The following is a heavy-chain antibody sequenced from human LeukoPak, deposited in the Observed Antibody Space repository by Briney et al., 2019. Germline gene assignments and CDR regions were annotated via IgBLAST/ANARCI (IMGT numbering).Heavy chain of an antibody. CDR3: ARDQRQLNWFDY. V-gene: IGHV3-30-3*01. CDR1: GFTFSSYA. D-gene: IGHD5-24*01. CDR2: ISYDGSNK. J-gene: IGHJ4*02. Sequence: GRSLRLSCAASGFTFSSYAMHWVRQAPGKGLEWVAVISYDGSNKYYADSVKGRSTISRDNSKNTLYLQMNSLRAEDTAVYYCARDQRQLNWFDYWGQGTLVTVSS.